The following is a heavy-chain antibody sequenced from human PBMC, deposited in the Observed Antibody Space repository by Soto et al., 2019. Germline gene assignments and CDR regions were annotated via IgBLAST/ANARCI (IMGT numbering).Heavy chain of an antibody. Sequence: SETLSLTCTVSGGSLSSYYWSWIRQSPGKGLENLGYIYYSDSTNYNPSFKSRITISVDTSRNQFSLTLSSMTAADTAVYYCARGRSLWFGELVWRGRFDYWGQGTLVTVS. CDR1: GGSLSSYY. J-gene: IGHJ4*02. CDR3: ARGRSLWFGELVWRGRFDY. V-gene: IGHV4-59*12. CDR2: IYYSDST. D-gene: IGHD3-10*01.